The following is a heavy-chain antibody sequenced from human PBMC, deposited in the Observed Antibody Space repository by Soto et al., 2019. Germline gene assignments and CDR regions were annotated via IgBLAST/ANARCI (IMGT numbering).Heavy chain of an antibody. D-gene: IGHD5-12*01. CDR3: TGDGRIVATENYYYGMDV. J-gene: IGHJ6*02. CDR1: GFTFGDYA. CDR2: IRSKAYGGTT. V-gene: IGHV3-49*03. Sequence: PGGSLRLSCTASGFTFGDYAMSWFRQAPGKGLEWVGFIRSKAYGGTTEYAASVKGRFTISRDDSKSIAYLQMNSLKTEDTAVYYCTGDGRIVATENYYYGMDVWGQGTTVTVSS.